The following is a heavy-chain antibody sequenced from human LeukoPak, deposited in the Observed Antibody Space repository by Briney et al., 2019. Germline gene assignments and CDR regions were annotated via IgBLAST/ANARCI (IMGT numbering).Heavy chain of an antibody. Sequence: GESLKISCKGSGYSFTSYWIGWVRQMPGKGLEWMGIIYPGDSDTRYSPSFQGQVTISADKSISTAYLQWSSLKASDTAMYYCARLWYDILTGYLTPLDYWGQGTLVTVSS. J-gene: IGHJ4*02. CDR3: ARLWYDILTGYLTPLDY. CDR2: IYPGDSDT. D-gene: IGHD3-9*01. CDR1: GYSFTSYW. V-gene: IGHV5-51*01.